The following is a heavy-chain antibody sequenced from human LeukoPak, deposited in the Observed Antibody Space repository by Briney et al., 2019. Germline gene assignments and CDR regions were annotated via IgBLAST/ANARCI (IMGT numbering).Heavy chain of an antibody. Sequence: PGGSLRLSCAASGFTFSSYAMHWVRQASGKGLEWVAVISYDGSNKYYADSVKGRFTISRDNSKNTLYLQMNSLRAEDTAVYYCARADNPEYGDYVLDYWGQGTLVTVSS. J-gene: IGHJ4*02. CDR1: GFTFSSYA. D-gene: IGHD4-17*01. CDR2: ISYDGSNK. CDR3: ARADNPEYGDYVLDY. V-gene: IGHV3-30*04.